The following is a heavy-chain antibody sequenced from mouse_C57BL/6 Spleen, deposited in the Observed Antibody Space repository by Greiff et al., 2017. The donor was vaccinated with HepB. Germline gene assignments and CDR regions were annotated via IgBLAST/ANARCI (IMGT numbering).Heavy chain of an antibody. Sequence: QVQLQQPGAELVKPGASVKLSCKASGYTFTSYWMHWVKQRPGRGLEWIGRIDPNSGGTKYNEKFKSKATLTVDKPSSTAYMQLSSLTSADSAVYYCARDYYGSSYEDYAMDDWGQGTSVTVA. D-gene: IGHD1-1*01. CDR3: ARDYYGSSYEDYAMDD. CDR1: GYTFTSYW. J-gene: IGHJ4*01. V-gene: IGHV1-72*01. CDR2: IDPNSGGT.